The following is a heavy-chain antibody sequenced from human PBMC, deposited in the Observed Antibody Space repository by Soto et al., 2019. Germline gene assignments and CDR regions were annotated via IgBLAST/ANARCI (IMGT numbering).Heavy chain of an antibody. V-gene: IGHV1-69*13. CDR2: IIPMFDTP. J-gene: IGHJ4*02. D-gene: IGHD2-15*01. CDR1: GGTFSSDS. CDR3: ARSGGLDRDFNY. Sequence: GASVKVSCKASGGTFSSDSFSWVRQAPGQGLEWMGGIIPMFDTPIYAQKFQDRVTFTADESTSTAYMQLSSLRSGDTAVYYCARSGGLDRDFNYWGQGSLVTVSS.